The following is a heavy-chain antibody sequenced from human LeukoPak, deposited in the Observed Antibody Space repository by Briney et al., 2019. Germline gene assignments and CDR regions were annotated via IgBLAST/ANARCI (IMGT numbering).Heavy chain of an antibody. V-gene: IGHV3-30-3*01. J-gene: IGHJ4*02. CDR3: AKDSVGDYDILTEYYFDY. CDR2: ISYDGSNK. D-gene: IGHD3-9*01. CDR1: GFTFSSYA. Sequence: QAGGSLRLSCAASGFTFSSYAMHWVRQAPGKGLEWVAVISYDGSNKYYADSVKGRFTISRDNSKNTLYLQMNSLRAEDTAVYYCAKDSVGDYDILTEYYFDYWGQGTLVTVSS.